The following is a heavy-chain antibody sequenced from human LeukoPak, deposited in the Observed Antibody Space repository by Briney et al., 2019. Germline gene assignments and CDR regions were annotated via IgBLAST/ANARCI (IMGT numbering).Heavy chain of an antibody. D-gene: IGHD5-18*01. Sequence: GESLKISCKGSGYHFISYWIGWVRQMPGKGLEGMGIIYPGDADNRYSPSFQGEVTISADKSITPAYLQWSSLDASDSVIYYCARVGGYSYGYDAFDIWGQGTMVTVS. CDR2: IYPGDADN. CDR1: GYHFISYW. V-gene: IGHV5-51*01. CDR3: ARVGGYSYGYDAFDI. J-gene: IGHJ3*02.